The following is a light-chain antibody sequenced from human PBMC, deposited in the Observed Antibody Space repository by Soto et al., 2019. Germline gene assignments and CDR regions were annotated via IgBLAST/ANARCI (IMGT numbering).Light chain of an antibody. Sequence: EIVMTKSPATLSVSTWETATLACRASQSVSRYLDWYQHRPGQAPRLLIHDASTRSTGIPARFSDSGSGTELTLAICGLLSEDFAVSDSQQCSDWPLFTFGQGTRLVIK. V-gene: IGKV3-15*01. J-gene: IGKJ5*01. CDR2: DAS. CDR1: QSVSRY. CDR3: QQCSDWPLFT.